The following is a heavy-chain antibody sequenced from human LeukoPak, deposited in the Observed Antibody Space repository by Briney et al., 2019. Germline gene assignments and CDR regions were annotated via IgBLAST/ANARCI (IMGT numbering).Heavy chain of an antibody. Sequence: GGSLRLSCAASGFRFSDFWMTWVRQAPGKGLEWVANIKRDGSEKFYVDSVKGRFTISRDNAQNSLYLQMNSLRAEDTAVYFCARDAGNSGYDLFDYWGQGTLVTVSS. CDR1: GFRFSDFW. D-gene: IGHD5-12*01. CDR3: ARDAGNSGYDLFDY. CDR2: IKRDGSEK. V-gene: IGHV3-7*04. J-gene: IGHJ4*02.